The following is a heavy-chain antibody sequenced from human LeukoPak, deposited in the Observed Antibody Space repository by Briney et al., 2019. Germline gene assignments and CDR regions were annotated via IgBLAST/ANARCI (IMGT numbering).Heavy chain of an antibody. Sequence: GGSLRLSCAASGNYWMHWVRQAPGKGLVWVSHINSDGSWTSYADSVKGRFTISKDNAKNTVYLQMNNLRAEDTAVYYCVSFCEAYWGRGTLVTVSS. CDR1: GNYW. CDR2: INSDGSWT. V-gene: IGHV3-74*01. D-gene: IGHD2/OR15-2a*01. J-gene: IGHJ4*02. CDR3: VSFCEAY.